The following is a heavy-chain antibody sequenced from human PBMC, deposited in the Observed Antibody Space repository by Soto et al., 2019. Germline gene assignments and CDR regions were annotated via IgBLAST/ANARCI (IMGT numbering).Heavy chain of an antibody. V-gene: IGHV3-49*04. Sequence: GGSLRLSCTASGFTFGDYAMSWVRQAPGKGLEWVGFIRSKAYGGTTEYAASVKGRFTISRDDSKSIAYLQMNSLKTEDTAVYYCTRVSEIEGYDFWSGYEYYYYGMDVWGQGTTVTVS. D-gene: IGHD3-3*01. J-gene: IGHJ6*02. CDR1: GFTFGDYA. CDR3: TRVSEIEGYDFWSGYEYYYYGMDV. CDR2: IRSKAYGGTT.